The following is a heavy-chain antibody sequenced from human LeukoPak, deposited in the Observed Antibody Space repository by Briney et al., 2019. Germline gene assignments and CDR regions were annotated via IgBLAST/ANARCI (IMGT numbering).Heavy chain of an antibody. Sequence: GASLEISFKGSGYLFTSYWIGWVRQVPGKGLEWMGIIYPGDSDTTYSPSFQGQVTISADKSISTAYLQWSSLKASDTAMYYCARRGYDSSGYRDAFDIWGQGTMVTVSS. CDR1: GYLFTSYW. J-gene: IGHJ3*02. CDR2: IYPGDSDT. D-gene: IGHD3-22*01. V-gene: IGHV5-51*01. CDR3: ARRGYDSSGYRDAFDI.